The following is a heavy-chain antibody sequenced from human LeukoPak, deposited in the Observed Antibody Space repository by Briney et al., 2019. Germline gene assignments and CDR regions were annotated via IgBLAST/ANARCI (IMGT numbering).Heavy chain of an antibody. V-gene: IGHV4-4*07. CDR3: ARSRGGYGDYGSWFDP. CDR2: IYTSGST. CDR1: GASISGYY. J-gene: IGHJ5*02. Sequence: SETLSLTCTVSGASISGYYWSWIRQPAGKGLEWIGRIYTSGSTNYNPSLKSRVTISVDTSENQFSLTLNSVTAADTAVYYCARSRGGYGDYGSWFDPWGQGILVTVSS. D-gene: IGHD3-16*01.